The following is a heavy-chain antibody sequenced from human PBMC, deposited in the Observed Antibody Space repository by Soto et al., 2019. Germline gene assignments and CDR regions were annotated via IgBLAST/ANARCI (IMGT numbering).Heavy chain of an antibody. CDR3: AADGIGSYFYFDY. Sequence: PSETLSLTCIVSGGSISGYYWSWIRQPPGRGLEWIGYIYYSGSTNYNPSLKSRVTISVDTSKNQFSLKLSSVTAADTAVYYCAADGIGSYFYFDYWGQGTLVTVSS. CDR1: GGSISGYY. CDR2: IYYSGST. D-gene: IGHD1-26*01. J-gene: IGHJ4*02. V-gene: IGHV4-59*12.